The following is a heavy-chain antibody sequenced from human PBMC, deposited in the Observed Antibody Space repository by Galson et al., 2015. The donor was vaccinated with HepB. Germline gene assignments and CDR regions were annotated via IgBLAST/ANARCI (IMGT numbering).Heavy chain of an antibody. V-gene: IGHV3-33*01. J-gene: IGHJ6*03. D-gene: IGHD2-2*02. Sequence: SLRLSCAASGFTFSSYGMHWVRQAPGKGLEWVAVIWYDGSNKYYADSVKGRFTISRDNSKNTLYLQMNSLRAEDTAVYYCARVIGGCSSTSCYRVYYYMDVWGKGTTVTVSS. CDR2: IWYDGSNK. CDR3: ARVIGGCSSTSCYRVYYYMDV. CDR1: GFTFSSYG.